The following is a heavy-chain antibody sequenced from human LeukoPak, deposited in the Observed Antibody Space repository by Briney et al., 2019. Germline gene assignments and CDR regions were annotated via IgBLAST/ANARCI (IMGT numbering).Heavy chain of an antibody. D-gene: IGHD4-17*01. CDR1: GFTFSDFG. V-gene: IGHV3-30*02. Sequence: PGGSLRLSCAASGFTFSDFGMHWVRQAPGKGLEWVAFIRYDGSNKYYADYMKGRFTISRDNSKNTVYLEMNSLRTEDTAVFYCAKPTGLTLRGDYGFFQYWGQGTLVTVSS. J-gene: IGHJ1*01. CDR2: IRYDGSNK. CDR3: AKPTGLTLRGDYGFFQY.